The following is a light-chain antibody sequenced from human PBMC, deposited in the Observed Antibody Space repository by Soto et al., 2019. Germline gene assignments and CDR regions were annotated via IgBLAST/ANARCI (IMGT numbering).Light chain of an antibody. J-gene: IGKJ5*01. CDR1: QSISSY. CDR2: AAS. V-gene: IGKV1-39*01. Sequence: DIQMTPSPSSLSASLGDRVTITCRASQSISSYLNWYQQKPGKAPKLLIYAASSLQSGVPSRFSGSGSGTDFTLTISSLQPEDFATYYCQQSYSTPRTFGQGTRLEIK. CDR3: QQSYSTPRT.